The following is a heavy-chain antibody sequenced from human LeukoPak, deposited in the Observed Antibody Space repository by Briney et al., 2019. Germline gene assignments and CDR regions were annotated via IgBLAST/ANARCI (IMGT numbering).Heavy chain of an antibody. D-gene: IGHD6-19*01. J-gene: IGHJ4*02. CDR2: ISSSSSYI. CDR3: ARVSSGYSSGWSMGY. V-gene: IGHV3-21*01. Sequence: GGSLRLSCAASGFTFSGYSMNWVRQAPGKGLEWVSSISSSSSYIYYADSVKGRFTISRGNAKNSLYLQMNSLRAEDTAVYYCARVSSGYSSGWSMGYWGQGTLVTVSS. CDR1: GFTFSGYS.